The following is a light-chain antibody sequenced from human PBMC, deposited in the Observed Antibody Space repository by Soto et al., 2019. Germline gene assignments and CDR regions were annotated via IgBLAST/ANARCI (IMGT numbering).Light chain of an antibody. CDR1: SSDVGGYNY. CDR3: SSYTSSSTLV. Sequence: QSALTQPASVSGSPGQSITLSCTGTSSDVGGYNYVSWYQQHPGKAPKLMIYEVSNRPSGVSNRFSGSKSGNTASLTISGLQAEDEADYYCSSYTSSSTLVFGGGTKSTVL. V-gene: IGLV2-14*01. J-gene: IGLJ2*01. CDR2: EVS.